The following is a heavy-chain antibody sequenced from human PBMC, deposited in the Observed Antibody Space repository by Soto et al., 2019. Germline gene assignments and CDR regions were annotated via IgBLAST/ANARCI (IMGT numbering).Heavy chain of an antibody. V-gene: IGHV1-69*13. CDR2: IIPIVGTG. D-gene: IGHD6-13*01. CDR1: GGSFSSYA. Sequence: GASVKVSCKASGGSFSSYAISWVRQAPGQGLEWMGGIIPIVGTGNYAQNFQGRVTITADESTSTAYMELSSLRSEDTAMYYCARDLRAAGRPGMDVWGQGTTVTV. J-gene: IGHJ6*02. CDR3: ARDLRAAGRPGMDV.